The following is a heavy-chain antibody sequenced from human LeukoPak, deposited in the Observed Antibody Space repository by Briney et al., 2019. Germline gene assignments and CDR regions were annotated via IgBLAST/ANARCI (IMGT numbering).Heavy chain of an antibody. CDR3: ANVVVVPAALPDWGYYMDV. CDR2: IIPIFGTA. J-gene: IGHJ6*03. D-gene: IGHD2-2*01. Sequence: SVKVSCKASGGTFSSYAISWVRQAPGQGLEWMGGIIPIFGTANYAQKFQGRVTITTDESTSTAYMELSSLRSEDTAVYYCANVVVVPAALPDWGYYMDVWGKGTTVTVSS. V-gene: IGHV1-69*05. CDR1: GGTFSSYA.